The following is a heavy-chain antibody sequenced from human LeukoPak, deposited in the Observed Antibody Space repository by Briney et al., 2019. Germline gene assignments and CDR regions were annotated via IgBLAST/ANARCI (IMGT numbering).Heavy chain of an antibody. D-gene: IGHD3-22*01. V-gene: IGHV5-51*01. J-gene: IGHJ3*02. CDR2: IYPGDSDT. Sequence: GESLKISCKGSGYSFTSYWIGWVRQMPGKGLEWMGIIYPGDSDTRYSPSFQGQVTTSADKSISTAYQQWSSLTASDTAMYYCARRRKSRYYYDSSGYPDAFDIWGQGTMVTVSS. CDR3: ARRRKSRYYYDSSGYPDAFDI. CDR1: GYSFTSYW.